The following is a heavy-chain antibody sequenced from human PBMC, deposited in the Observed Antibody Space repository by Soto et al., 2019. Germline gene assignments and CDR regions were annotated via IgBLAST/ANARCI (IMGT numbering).Heavy chain of an antibody. V-gene: IGHV3-15*07. J-gene: IGHJ6*02. D-gene: IGHD2-2*01. CDR1: GFTFSNAW. CDR2: IKSKTDGGTT. CDR3: TTVIVVVPAALSLYYYGMDV. Sequence: EVQLVESGGGLVKPGGSLRLSCAASGFTFSNAWMNWVRLAPGKGLEWVGRIKSKTDGGTTDYAAPVKGRFTISRDDSKNTLYLQMNSLKTEDTAVYYCTTVIVVVPAALSLYYYGMDVWGQGTTVTVSS.